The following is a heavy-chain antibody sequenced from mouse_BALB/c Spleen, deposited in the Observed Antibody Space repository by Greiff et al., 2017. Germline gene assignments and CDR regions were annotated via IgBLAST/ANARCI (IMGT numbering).Heavy chain of an antibody. CDR2: IDPSDSYT. D-gene: IGHD4-1*02. CDR1: GYTFTSYW. CDR3: TRPSTGTTPDY. V-gene: IGHV1S127*01. J-gene: IGHJ2*01. Sequence: VQLQQSGAELVKPGASVKMSCKASGYTFTSYWMHWVRQRPGQGLEWIGTIDPSDSYTSYNQKFKGKATLTVDTSSSTAYMQLSSLTSEDSAVYYCTRPSTGTTPDYWGQGTTLTVSS.